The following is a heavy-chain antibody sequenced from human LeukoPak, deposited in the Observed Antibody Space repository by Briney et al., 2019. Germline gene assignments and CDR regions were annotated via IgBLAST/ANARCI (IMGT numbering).Heavy chain of an antibody. CDR1: GFTFSSYC. CDR2: IKQDGSEK. CDR3: ARGKWLRSPFDY. Sequence: GGSLRLSCAASGFTFSSYCMSWVRQAPGKGLEWVANIKQDGSEKYYVDSVKGRFTISRDNAKNSLYLQMNSLRAEDTAVYYCARGKWLRSPFDYWGQGTLVTVSS. J-gene: IGHJ4*02. V-gene: IGHV3-7*01. D-gene: IGHD5-12*01.